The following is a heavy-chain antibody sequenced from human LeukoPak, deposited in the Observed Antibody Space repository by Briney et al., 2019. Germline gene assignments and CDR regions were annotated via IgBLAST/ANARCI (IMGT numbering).Heavy chain of an antibody. Sequence: SVKVSCKASGGTFSSYAISWVRQAPGQGLEWMGRIIPIFGIANYAQKFQGRVTITADKSTSTAYMELSSLRSEDTAVYYRARLGYCSGGSCSWDYFDYWGQGTLVTVSS. D-gene: IGHD2-15*01. CDR2: IIPIFGIA. CDR1: GGTFSSYA. CDR3: ARLGYCSGGSCSWDYFDY. J-gene: IGHJ4*02. V-gene: IGHV1-69*04.